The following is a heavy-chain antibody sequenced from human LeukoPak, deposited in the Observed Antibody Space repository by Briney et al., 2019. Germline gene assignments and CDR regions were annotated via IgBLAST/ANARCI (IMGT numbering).Heavy chain of an antibody. D-gene: IGHD6-19*01. Sequence: ASVKVSCKASGYTFTGYYMHWVRQAPGQGLEWMGWINPNSGGTNYAQKFQGRVTMTRDTSISTAYMELSRLRSDDTAVYYCARDREPAVADPDPDYWGQGTLVTVSS. CDR1: GYTFTGYY. CDR3: ARDREPAVADPDPDY. J-gene: IGHJ4*02. V-gene: IGHV1-2*02. CDR2: INPNSGGT.